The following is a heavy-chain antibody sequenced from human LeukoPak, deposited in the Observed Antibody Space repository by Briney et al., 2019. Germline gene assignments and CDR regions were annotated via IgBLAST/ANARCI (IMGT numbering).Heavy chain of an antibody. D-gene: IGHD5-24*01. CDR3: AKDRILRDGQTGGFDY. CDR1: GFTFSSYG. J-gene: IGHJ4*02. Sequence: PGRSLRLSCAVSGFTFSSYGMHWVRQAPGKGLEWVAVISYDGSNKYYADSVKGRFTISRDNSKNTLYLQMNSLRAEDTAVYYCAKDRILRDGQTGGFDYWGQGTLVTVSS. CDR2: ISYDGSNK. V-gene: IGHV3-30*18.